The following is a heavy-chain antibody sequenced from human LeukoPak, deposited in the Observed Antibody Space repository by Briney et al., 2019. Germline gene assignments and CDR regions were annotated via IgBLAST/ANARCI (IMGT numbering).Heavy chain of an antibody. CDR1: GFTFSSYW. J-gene: IGHJ4*02. CDR3: AYLGSYYGSLDY. V-gene: IGHV3-74*01. D-gene: IGHD1-26*01. CDR2: INSDGSST. Sequence: GGSLRLSCAASGFTFSSYWMHWVRQAPGKGLVWVSRINSDGSSTSYADSVKGRFTISRDNAKITLYLQMDSLRAEDTAVYYCAYLGSYYGSLDYWGQGTPVTVSS.